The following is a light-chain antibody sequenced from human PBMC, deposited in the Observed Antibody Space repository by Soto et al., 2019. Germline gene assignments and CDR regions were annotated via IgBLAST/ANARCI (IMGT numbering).Light chain of an antibody. V-gene: IGKV1-39*01. Sequence: IQMTQSPSSLSASVGDRVTITCRASQCIRNDLGWYQQKPGKAPKLLIYAASSLQSGVPSRFSGSGSETDFTLTISSLQPEDFATYSCQQSYSTTWTFGQGTKVDI. CDR2: AAS. CDR3: QQSYSTTWT. J-gene: IGKJ1*01. CDR1: QCIRND.